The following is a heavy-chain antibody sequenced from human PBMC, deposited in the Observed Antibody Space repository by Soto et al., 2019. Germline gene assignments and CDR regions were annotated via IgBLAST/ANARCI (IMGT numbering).Heavy chain of an antibody. CDR1: GFTFTRYS. Sequence: PGGSLRLSCAASGFTFTRYSMNWVRQAPGKGPEWVSSISSTTNYIYYADSMKGRFTVSRDNAKNSVYLEMNSLSAEDTAVHYCARESEDLTSNFDYWGQGTLVTVSS. CDR3: ARESEDLTSNFDY. V-gene: IGHV3-21*01. J-gene: IGHJ4*02. CDR2: ISSTTNYI.